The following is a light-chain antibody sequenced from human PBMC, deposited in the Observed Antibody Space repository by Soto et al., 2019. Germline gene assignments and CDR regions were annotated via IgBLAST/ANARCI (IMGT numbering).Light chain of an antibody. CDR2: AAA. Sequence: DIQLTQSPSLLSASVGDRVTITCRASQGISSYLAWYQQKPGGAPKLLIYAAATLQSGVPSRFSGSGSGTEFTLTSASLQPEDFATYYCQHLNSYPFTFGQGTRLEIK. CDR1: QGISSY. V-gene: IGKV1-9*01. J-gene: IGKJ5*01. CDR3: QHLNSYPFT.